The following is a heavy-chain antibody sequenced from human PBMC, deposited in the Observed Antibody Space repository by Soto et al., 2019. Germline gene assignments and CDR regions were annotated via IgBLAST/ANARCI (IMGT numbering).Heavy chain of an antibody. D-gene: IGHD3-9*01. CDR1: GESVSCYRAA. J-gene: IGHJ3*02. Sequence: PSQTLSLTCAISGESVSCYRAAWNWNTQSPSRGLEWLGRTYYRSKWYNDYAVSVKSRITINPDTSKNQFSLQLNSVTPEDTAVYYCASTDVLRAFDIWGQGTMVTVSS. V-gene: IGHV6-1*01. CDR2: TYYRSKWYN. CDR3: ASTDVLRAFDI.